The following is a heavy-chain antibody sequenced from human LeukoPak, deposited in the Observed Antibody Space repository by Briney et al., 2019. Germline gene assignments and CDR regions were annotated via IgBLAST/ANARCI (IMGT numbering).Heavy chain of an antibody. CDR1: GFTFSRYW. CDR2: IKEDGSEK. CDR3: GRGMVTFDY. D-gene: IGHD4-23*01. J-gene: IGHJ4*02. V-gene: IGHV3-7*05. Sequence: PGGSLTLSCAASGFTFSRYWMSWVRQAPGKGLEWVANIKEDGSEKYYVDSVKGRFTISRDNAKNSLYLEMNSLRGEDTAVYYCGRGMVTFDYWGQGTLVTVSS.